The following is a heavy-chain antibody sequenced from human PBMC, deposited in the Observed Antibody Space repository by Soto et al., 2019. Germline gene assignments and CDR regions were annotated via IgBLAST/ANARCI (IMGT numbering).Heavy chain of an antibody. J-gene: IGHJ6*02. V-gene: IGHV3-33*01. CDR3: ARGRTYYDILTGYYEDYGMDV. Sequence: QVQLVESGGGVVQPGRSLRLSCAASGFTFSSYGMHWVRQAPGKGLEWVAVIWYDGSNKYYADSVKGRFTISRDNSKNTLYLQMNSLRAEDTAVYYCARGRTYYDILTGYYEDYGMDVWGQGTTVTVSS. CDR1: GFTFSSYG. CDR2: IWYDGSNK. D-gene: IGHD3-9*01.